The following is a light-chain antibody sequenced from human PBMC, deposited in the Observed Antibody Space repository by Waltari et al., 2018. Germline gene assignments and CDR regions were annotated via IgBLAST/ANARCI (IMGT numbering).Light chain of an antibody. Sequence: EIVMTQSPATLSVSPGERATLSCRASQSVSSKLAWYQQRPGQAPRLLIYGASTRAPGIPARVTGSGSGTEVTLTISSLQSEDFAVYFCQHYNNLPLTFGGGTKVEI. CDR3: QHYNNLPLT. V-gene: IGKV3-15*01. CDR2: GAS. J-gene: IGKJ4*01. CDR1: QSVSSK.